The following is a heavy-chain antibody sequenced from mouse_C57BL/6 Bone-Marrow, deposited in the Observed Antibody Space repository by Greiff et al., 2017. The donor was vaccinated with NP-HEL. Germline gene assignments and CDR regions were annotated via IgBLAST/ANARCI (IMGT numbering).Heavy chain of an antibody. CDR3: ARYRGGYFYYAMDY. D-gene: IGHD2-3*01. V-gene: IGHV7-3*01. CDR1: GFTFTDYY. CDR2: IRNKANGYTT. Sequence: EVQLVESGGGLVQPGGSLSLSCAASGFTFTDYYMSWVRQPPGKALEWLGFIRNKANGYTTEYSASVKGRFTISRDNSQSILYLQMNALRAEDSATYYCARYRGGYFYYAMDYWGQGTSVTVSS. J-gene: IGHJ4*01.